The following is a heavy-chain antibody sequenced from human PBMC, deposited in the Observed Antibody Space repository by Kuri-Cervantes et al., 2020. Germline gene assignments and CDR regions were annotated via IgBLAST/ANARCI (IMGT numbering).Heavy chain of an antibody. CDR2: ISSSSSYI. V-gene: IGHV3-21*04. CDR3: AKGGFGERSFDY. Sequence: ESLKISCATSGFTLSSYTMDWVRQAPGKGLEWVSSISSSSSYIYYADSVKGRFTISRDNAKNSLSLQMNSLRAEDTALYYCAKGGFGERSFDYWGQGTLVTVSS. J-gene: IGHJ4*02. D-gene: IGHD3-10*01. CDR1: GFTLSSYT.